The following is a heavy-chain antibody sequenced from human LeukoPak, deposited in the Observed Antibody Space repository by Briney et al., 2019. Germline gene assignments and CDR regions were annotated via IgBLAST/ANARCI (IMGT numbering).Heavy chain of an antibody. CDR1: GYTFTGYY. CDR2: INPNSGGT. D-gene: IGHD2-2*01. J-gene: IGHJ4*02. Sequence: ASVKVSCKASGYTFTGYYMHWVRQAPGQGLEWMGWINPNSGGTNYAQKFQGRVTMTRDTSISTAYMELSRLRSDDTAVYYCARGEKIVVVPAAMDYWGQGTLSPSPQ. V-gene: IGHV1-2*02. CDR3: ARGEKIVVVPAAMDY.